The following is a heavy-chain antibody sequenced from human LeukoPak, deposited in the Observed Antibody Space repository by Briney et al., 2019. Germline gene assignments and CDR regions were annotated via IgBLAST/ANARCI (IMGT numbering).Heavy chain of an antibody. CDR2: INHSGST. V-gene: IGHV4-34*01. CDR3: ARGAHIVVVTAISPPTIGYGMDV. CDR1: GFTFGDYA. D-gene: IGHD2-21*02. Sequence: GSLRLSCTASGFTFGDYAMSWVRQPPGKGLEWIGEINHSGSTNYNPSLKSRVTISVDTSKNQFSLKLSSVTAADTAVYYCARGAHIVVVTAISPPTIGYGMDVWGQGTTVTVSS. J-gene: IGHJ6*02.